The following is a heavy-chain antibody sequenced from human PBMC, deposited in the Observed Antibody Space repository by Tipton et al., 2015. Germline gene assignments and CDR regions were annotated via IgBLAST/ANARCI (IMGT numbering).Heavy chain of an antibody. CDR3: ARYGSEISFDP. J-gene: IGHJ5*02. D-gene: IGHD3-10*01. V-gene: IGHV4-59*08. CDR1: GGSISSYY. CDR2: IYYSGST. Sequence: TLSLTCTVSGGSISSYYWSWIRQPPGKGLEWIGYIYYSGSTNYNPSLKSRVTISVDTSENQFSLKLSSVTAADTAVYYCARYGSEISFDPWGQGTLVTVSS.